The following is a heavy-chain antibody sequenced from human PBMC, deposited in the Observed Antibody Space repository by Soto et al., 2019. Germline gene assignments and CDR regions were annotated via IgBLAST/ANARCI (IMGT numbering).Heavy chain of an antibody. CDR2: IWYDGSNK. V-gene: IGHV3-33*01. CDR3: ARVLAAAGNYYYYGMDV. Sequence: PGGSLTLSCAASGFTFSSYGMHWVRQPPGKGLEWVAVIWYDGSNKYYADSVKGRFTISRDNSKNTLYLQMNSLRAEDTAVYYCARVLAAAGNYYYYGMDVWGQGTTVTAP. J-gene: IGHJ6*02. D-gene: IGHD6-13*01. CDR1: GFTFSSYG.